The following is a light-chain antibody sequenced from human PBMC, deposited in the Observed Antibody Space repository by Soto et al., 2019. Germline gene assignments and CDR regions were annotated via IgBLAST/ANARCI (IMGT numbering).Light chain of an antibody. CDR1: QSVSSY. J-gene: IGKJ5*01. V-gene: IGKV3-11*01. CDR2: DAS. Sequence: EMLLTQSPATLSWSPGERATLSGRASQSVSSYLAWYQQKPGQATRLLIYDASNRATGIPARFSGSGSVTDFTLTITSLEHEDFAVYYGQKRSNWPPITFGQGPRLEIK. CDR3: QKRSNWPPIT.